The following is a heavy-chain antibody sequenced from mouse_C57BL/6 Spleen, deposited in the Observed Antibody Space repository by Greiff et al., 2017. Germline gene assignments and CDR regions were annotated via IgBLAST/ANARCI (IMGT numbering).Heavy chain of an antibody. D-gene: IGHD1-1*01. CDR2: INPGSGGT. CDR3: ARYYYGSSSLDY. J-gene: IGHJ2*01. V-gene: IGHV1-54*01. Sequence: QVQLKASGAELVRPGTSVKVSCKASGYAFTNYLIEWVKQRPGQGLEWIGVINPGSGGTNYNEKFKGKATLTADKSSSTAYMQLSSLTSDDSAVYFCARYYYGSSSLDYWGQGTTLTVSS. CDR1: GYAFTNYL.